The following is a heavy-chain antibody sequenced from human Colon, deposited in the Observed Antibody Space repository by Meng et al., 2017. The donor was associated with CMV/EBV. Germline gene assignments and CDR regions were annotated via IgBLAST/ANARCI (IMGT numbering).Heavy chain of an antibody. CDR2: ISGSSTDI. CDR3: SRDPRTLDY. J-gene: IGHJ4*02. Sequence: EVQLVESGGGLVQPGGSLRLSCAASGSTFRTYWMHWVRQVPGKGPEWVSYISGSSTDIKYVDSVKGRFTISRDNAKNSLYLQMNSLRADDTAVYYCSRDPRTLDYWGQGTLVTVSS. V-gene: IGHV3-48*04. CDR1: GSTFRTYW.